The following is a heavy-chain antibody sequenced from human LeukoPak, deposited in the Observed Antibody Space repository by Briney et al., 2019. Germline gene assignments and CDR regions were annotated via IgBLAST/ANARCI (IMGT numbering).Heavy chain of an antibody. J-gene: IGHJ5*02. V-gene: IGHV1-8*02. CDR1: GYTFTSYG. D-gene: IGHD3-22*01. Sequence: ASVKVSCKASGYTFTSYGISWVRQATGQGLEWMGWRNPNSGNTGYAQKFQGRVTMTRNTSIGTAYMELSSLRSEDTAVYYCARGPYDQWFDPWGQGTLVTVSS. CDR3: ARGPYDQWFDP. CDR2: RNPNSGNT.